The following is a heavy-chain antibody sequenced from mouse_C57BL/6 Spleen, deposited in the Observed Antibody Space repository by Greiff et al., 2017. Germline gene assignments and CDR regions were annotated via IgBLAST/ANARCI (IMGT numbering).Heavy chain of an antibody. V-gene: IGHV10-3*01. Sequence: VKDRFTISRDDSQSMLYLQMNNLKTEDTAMYYCVRADYDYDPYYFDYWGQGTTLTVSS. CDR3: VRADYDYDPYYFDY. J-gene: IGHJ2*01. D-gene: IGHD2-4*01.